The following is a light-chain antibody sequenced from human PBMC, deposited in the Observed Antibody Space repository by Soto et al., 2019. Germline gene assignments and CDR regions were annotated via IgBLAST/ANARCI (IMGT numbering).Light chain of an antibody. CDR1: SSNIGAGYD. CDR2: GNS. V-gene: IGLV1-40*01. J-gene: IGLJ1*01. Sequence: QSALRQPPTGSGDPGQPVTIYSTGSSSNIGAGYDVHWYQQLPGTAPKLLIYGNSNRPSGVPDRFSGSKSGTSASLAITGLQAEDEADYYCQSYDSSLSGYVFGTGTKVTVL. CDR3: QSYDSSLSGYV.